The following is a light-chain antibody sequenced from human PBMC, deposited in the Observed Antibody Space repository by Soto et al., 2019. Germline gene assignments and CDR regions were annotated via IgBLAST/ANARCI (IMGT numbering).Light chain of an antibody. Sequence: IQMTRSPSSLCASVGDRXTIXCRASQTISSWLAWYQQKPGKAPKLLIYKASTLKSGVPSRFSGSGSGTEFTLTISSLQPDDFATYYGQHYNSYSEAFGQGTKVDNK. CDR3: QHYNSYSEA. CDR1: QTISSW. J-gene: IGKJ1*01. CDR2: KAS. V-gene: IGKV1-5*03.